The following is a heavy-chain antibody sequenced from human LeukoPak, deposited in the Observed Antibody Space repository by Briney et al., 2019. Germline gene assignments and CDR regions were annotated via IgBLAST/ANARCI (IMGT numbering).Heavy chain of an antibody. CDR3: ARGPPHRDYYYYYMDV. Sequence: ASVTVSSKASGYTFTSFGINWVRQAPGQGLEWMGWISAFNGNINYTQMLQGRVTMTTDTSTSTAYMDLRSLRSDDTAVYYCARGPPHRDYYYYYMDVWGTGTTVTVSS. D-gene: IGHD5-24*01. V-gene: IGHV1-18*01. CDR1: GYTFTSFG. CDR2: ISAFNGNI. J-gene: IGHJ6*03.